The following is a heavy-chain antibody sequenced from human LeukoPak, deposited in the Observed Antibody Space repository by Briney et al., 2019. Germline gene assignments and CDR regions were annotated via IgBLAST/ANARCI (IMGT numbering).Heavy chain of an antibody. CDR1: GGFSFSSYW. V-gene: IGHV3-7*01. CDR3: AVQNDYYYYTMDV. J-gene: IGHJ6*02. Sequence: GGSLRLSCVTSGGFSFSSYWMSWVRQAPGKGLEWVANIKQDGSEKYYVDSVKGRFTISRDNAKNSLYLQMNSLRAEDTAVYYCAVQNDYYYYTMDVWGQGTTVTVSS. CDR2: IKQDGSEK.